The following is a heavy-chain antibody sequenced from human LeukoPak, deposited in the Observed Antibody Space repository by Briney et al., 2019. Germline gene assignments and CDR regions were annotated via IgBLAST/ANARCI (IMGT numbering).Heavy chain of an antibody. CDR3: ARGVSPSYSSGWYPGYYYYYYMDV. V-gene: IGHV6-1*01. CDR1: GDSVSSNSAA. CDR2: TYYRSKWYN. Sequence: SQTLSLTCAISGDSVSSNSAAWNWIRQSPSRGLEWLGRTYYRSKWYNDYAVSVKSRITINPDTSKNQFSLQLNSVTPEDTAVYYCARGVSPSYSSGWYPGYYYYYYMDVWGKGTTVTISS. J-gene: IGHJ6*03. D-gene: IGHD6-19*01.